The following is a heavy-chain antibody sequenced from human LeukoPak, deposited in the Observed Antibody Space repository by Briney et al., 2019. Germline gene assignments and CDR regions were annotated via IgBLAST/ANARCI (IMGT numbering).Heavy chain of an antibody. J-gene: IGHJ5*02. V-gene: IGHV1-2*02. CDR3: ARYLIAAAPQYNWFDP. CDR2: INPNSGDT. Sequence: ASVKVSCKTSGYSIINYAMIWVRQAPGQGLEWMGWINPNSGDTNYVQKFQGRVTMTRDTSISTAYMELSRLRSDDTAVYYCARYLIAAAPQYNWFDPWGQGTLVTVSS. CDR1: GYSIINYA. D-gene: IGHD6-13*01.